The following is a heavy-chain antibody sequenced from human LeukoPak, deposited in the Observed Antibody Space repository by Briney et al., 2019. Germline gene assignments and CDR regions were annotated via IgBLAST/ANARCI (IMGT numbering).Heavy chain of an antibody. CDR1: GGSISSYY. D-gene: IGHD3-10*01. V-gene: IGHV4-34*01. CDR2: INHSGST. Sequence: SETLSLTCTVSGGSISSYYWSWIRQPPGKGLEWIGEINHSGSTNYNPSLKSRVTISVDTSKNQFSLKLSSVTAADTAVYYCARHALMVVREVVDAFDIWGQGTMVTVSS. J-gene: IGHJ3*02. CDR3: ARHALMVVREVVDAFDI.